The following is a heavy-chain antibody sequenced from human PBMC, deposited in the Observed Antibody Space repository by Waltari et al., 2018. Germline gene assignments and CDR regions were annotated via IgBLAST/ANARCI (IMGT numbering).Heavy chain of an antibody. J-gene: IGHJ4*02. Sequence: QVQLQQWGAGLLKPSETLSLTCAVYGGSFTGYYWSWIRQPPGKGLEWIGEISHGGRTDYNPSLKSRVTISADTSKNQFSLKLNSVTAADTAVYYCARVQDYGGNPRPWGYWGQGTLVTVSS. V-gene: IGHV4-34*01. CDR3: ARVQDYGGNPRPWGY. CDR2: ISHGGRT. D-gene: IGHD2-15*01. CDR1: GGSFTGYY.